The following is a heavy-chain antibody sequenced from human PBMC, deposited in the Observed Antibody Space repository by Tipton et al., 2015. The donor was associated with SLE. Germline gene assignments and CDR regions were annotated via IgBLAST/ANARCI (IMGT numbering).Heavy chain of an antibody. J-gene: IGHJ4*02. V-gene: IGHV4-34*01. CDR3: ARLRQQLVQVYFDY. CDR2: INHSEST. D-gene: IGHD6-13*01. CDR1: GGSFSGYY. Sequence: TLSLTCAVYGGSFSGYYWSWIRQPPGKGLEWIGEINHSESTNYNPSLKSRVAISVDTSKNQFSLKLSSVTAADTAVYYCARLRQQLVQVYFDYWGQGTLLAVSS.